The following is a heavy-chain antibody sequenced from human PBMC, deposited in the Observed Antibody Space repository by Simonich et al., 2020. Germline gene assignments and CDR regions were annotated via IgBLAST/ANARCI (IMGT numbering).Heavy chain of an antibody. V-gene: IGHV4-38-2*01. D-gene: IGHD6-13*01. Sequence: QVQLQESGPGLVKPSETLSLTCAVSGYSISSGYYWGWTRQPPGKGREGIGSIYHSGSTYYHPSLKSRVTISVDTSKNQFSLKLSSVTAADTAVYYCARVGYSNYYYYGMDVWGQGTTVTVSS. J-gene: IGHJ6*02. CDR1: GYSISSGYY. CDR2: IYHSGST. CDR3: ARVGYSNYYYYGMDV.